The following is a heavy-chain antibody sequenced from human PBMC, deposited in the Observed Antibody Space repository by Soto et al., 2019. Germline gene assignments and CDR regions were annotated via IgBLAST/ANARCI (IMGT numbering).Heavy chain of an antibody. CDR3: ARLGCSSTSCYGSYYYGTDV. CDR2: IYPGDSDT. J-gene: IGHJ6*02. D-gene: IGHD2-2*01. V-gene: IGHV5-51*01. Sequence: GESLKISCKGSGYSFTSYWIGWVRQMPGKGLEWMGIIYPGDSDTRYSPSFQGQVTISADKSISTAYLQWSSLKASDTAMYYCARLGCSSTSCYGSYYYGTDVWGQGTTVTVSS. CDR1: GYSFTSYW.